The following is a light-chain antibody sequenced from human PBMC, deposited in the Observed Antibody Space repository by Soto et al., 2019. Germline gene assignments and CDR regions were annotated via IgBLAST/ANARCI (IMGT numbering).Light chain of an antibody. Sequence: DIQMTQSPSSLSASVGDRVTITCRASQSISSYLNWYQQKPGKAPKLLIYAASSLQSGVPSRFSGSGSGTDFTLPISSLQPEDFATYYCKQSYSTPWTFGQGTKVEIK. CDR2: AAS. V-gene: IGKV1-39*01. CDR3: KQSYSTPWT. J-gene: IGKJ1*01. CDR1: QSISSY.